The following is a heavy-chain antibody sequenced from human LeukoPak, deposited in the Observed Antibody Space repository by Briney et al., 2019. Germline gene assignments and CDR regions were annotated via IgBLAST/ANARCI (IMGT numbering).Heavy chain of an antibody. CDR2: INQSGST. CDR3: ARGGRRGYILPRPGWFDP. V-gene: IGHV4-34*01. J-gene: IGHJ5*02. CDR1: GFTLSDYY. D-gene: IGHD3-3*01. Sequence: PGGSLRLSCAASGFTLSDYYMSWIRQPPGKGLEWIGQINQSGSTNYNPSLKSRVTMSVDASKNQFSLKMNSVTAADTAVYYCARGGRRGYILPRPGWFDPWGQGTLVTVSS.